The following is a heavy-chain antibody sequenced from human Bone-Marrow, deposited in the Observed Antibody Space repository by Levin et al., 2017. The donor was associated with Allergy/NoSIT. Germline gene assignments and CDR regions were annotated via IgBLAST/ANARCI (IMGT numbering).Heavy chain of an antibody. J-gene: IGHJ4*02. CDR3: ARALIVGATSGGDY. CDR1: GFTFSSYW. V-gene: IGHV3-74*01. D-gene: IGHD1-26*01. CDR2: INIDGSNT. Sequence: LSLTCAASGFTFSSYWMHWVRQAPGKGLVWVSRINIDGSNTNYADSVKGRFTISRDNAKNMLYLQMNSLRAEDTAVYYCARALIVGATSGGDYWGQGTLVTVSS.